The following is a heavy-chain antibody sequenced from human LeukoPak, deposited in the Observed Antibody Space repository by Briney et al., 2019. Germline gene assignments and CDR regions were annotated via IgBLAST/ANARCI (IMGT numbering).Heavy chain of an antibody. V-gene: IGHV4-61*08. CDR3: SRHNRPVDTGAYYEDY. J-gene: IGHJ4*02. Sequence: TLSLTCTVSGGSISSGGYYWSWIRQPPGKGLEWIGYVYYNGRTSYNPALKSRVTFSVDTSKNQFSLKLTSVTAADTALYYCSRHNRPVDTGAYYEDYWGQGTLVTVSS. CDR2: VYYNGRT. D-gene: IGHD3-22*01. CDR1: GGSISSGGYY.